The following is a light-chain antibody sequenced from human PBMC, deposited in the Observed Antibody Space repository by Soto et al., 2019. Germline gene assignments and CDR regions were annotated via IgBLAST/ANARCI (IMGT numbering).Light chain of an antibody. CDR1: QTVSSNF. V-gene: IGKV3-20*01. CDR3: QQYGSSPRT. Sequence: PGERATLSCRASQTVSSNFLAWYQQKPGQAPRLLIYGASNRATGIPDRFSGSGSGTDFTLTVSRLEPEDFAVYYCQQYGSSPRTFGQGTKVDIK. J-gene: IGKJ1*01. CDR2: GAS.